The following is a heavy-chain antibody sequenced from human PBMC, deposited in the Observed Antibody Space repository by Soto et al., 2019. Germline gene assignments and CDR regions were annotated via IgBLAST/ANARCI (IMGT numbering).Heavy chain of an antibody. V-gene: IGHV3-30-3*01. Sequence: GGSLRLSCAASGFTFSSYAMHWVRQAPGKGLEWVAVISYDGSNKYYADSVKGRFTISRDNSKNTLYLQMNSLRAEDTAVYYCARDKRLLSSIYYYYGMDVWGQGTTVTVSS. CDR2: ISYDGSNK. J-gene: IGHJ6*02. CDR1: GFTFSSYA. D-gene: IGHD2-21*02. CDR3: ARDKRLLSSIYYYYGMDV.